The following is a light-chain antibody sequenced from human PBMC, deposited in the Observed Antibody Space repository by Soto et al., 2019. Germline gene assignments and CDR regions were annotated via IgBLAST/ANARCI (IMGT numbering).Light chain of an antibody. J-gene: IGKJ1*01. V-gene: IGKV3-15*01. Sequence: EIGMTQSPATLSVSPGERATLSCRASQSVSSNLVWYQQKPGQAPRLLIYGASTRATGIPARFSGSGSGTEFTLTISSLQSEDFAVYYCQQYNRWPLMFGQGTKVDIK. CDR2: GAS. CDR1: QSVSSN. CDR3: QQYNRWPLM.